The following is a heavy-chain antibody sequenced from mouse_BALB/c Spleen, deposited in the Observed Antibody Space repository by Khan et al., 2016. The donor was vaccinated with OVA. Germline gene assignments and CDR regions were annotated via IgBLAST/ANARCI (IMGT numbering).Heavy chain of an antibody. Sequence: EVQLQESGPGLVKPSQSLSLTCTVTGYSITSGYGWNWIRQFPGNKLEWMGYISYSGSTNYNPSLKSRISITRDTSKNQFLLQLNSVTTEDSATYYCARTARIKYWGQGTTLTVSS. V-gene: IGHV3-2*02. CDR2: ISYSGST. D-gene: IGHD1-2*01. CDR1: GYSITSGYG. J-gene: IGHJ2*01. CDR3: ARTARIKY.